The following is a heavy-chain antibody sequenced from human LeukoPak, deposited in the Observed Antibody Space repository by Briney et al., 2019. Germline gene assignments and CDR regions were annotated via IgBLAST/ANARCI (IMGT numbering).Heavy chain of an antibody. CDR2: IRYDGSGK. Sequence: GGSLRLSCAASGFTVSSNYMSWVRQAPGKGLEWVAFIRYDGSGKYYGDSVKGRFTISRDISKNTLHLQMNSLRAEDTAVYYCARAFGYGDYSMDYFDYWGQGTLVTVSS. V-gene: IGHV3-30*02. CDR3: ARAFGYGDYSMDYFDY. J-gene: IGHJ4*02. D-gene: IGHD4-17*01. CDR1: GFTVSSNY.